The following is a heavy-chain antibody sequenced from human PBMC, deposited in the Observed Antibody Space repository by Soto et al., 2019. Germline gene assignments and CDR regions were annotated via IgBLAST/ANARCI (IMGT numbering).Heavy chain of an antibody. CDR2: MNANSGNT. CDR1: GYTFTSYD. V-gene: IGHV1-18*01. D-gene: IGHD2-8*01. J-gene: IGHJ4*02. Sequence: ASVKVSCKASGYTFTSYDINWVRQATGQGLEWMGWMNANSGNTNYAQKLQGRVTMTTDTSTSTAYMELRSLRSDDTAVYYCARVASVLMVYAVDYWGQGTLVTVSS. CDR3: ARVASVLMVYAVDY.